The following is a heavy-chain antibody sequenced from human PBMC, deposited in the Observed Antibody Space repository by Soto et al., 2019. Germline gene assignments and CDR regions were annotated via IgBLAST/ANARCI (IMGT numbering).Heavy chain of an antibody. J-gene: IGHJ4*02. CDR2: IYYSGST. V-gene: IGHV4-59*01. D-gene: IGHD3-3*01. CDR1: GGSISSYY. Sequence: TLSLTCTVSGGSISSYYWSWIRQPPGKGLEWIGYIYYSGSTNYNPSLKSRVTISVDTSKNQFSLKLSSVTAADTAVYYCAREGMYYDFWSGYLYWGQGTLVTVSS. CDR3: AREGMYYDFWSGYLY.